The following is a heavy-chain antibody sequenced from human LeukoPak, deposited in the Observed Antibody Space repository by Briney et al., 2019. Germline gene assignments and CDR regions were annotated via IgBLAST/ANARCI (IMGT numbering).Heavy chain of an antibody. CDR1: GFRFSSYG. CDR3: ARRRFISGTSSSYFDL. CDR2: FSEYNGNT. V-gene: IGHV1-18*01. Sequence: GASVKVSCKASGFRFSSYGLSWVRQAPGQGLEWMGWFSEYNGNTDYAQKFQDRVTMTTDTSTGTAYMEIRSLGSDDTAVYYCARRRFISGTSSSYFDLWGQGTLVTVSS. J-gene: IGHJ5*02. D-gene: IGHD1-7*01.